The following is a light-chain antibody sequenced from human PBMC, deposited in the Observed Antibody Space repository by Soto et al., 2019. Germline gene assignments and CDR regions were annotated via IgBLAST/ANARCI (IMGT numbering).Light chain of an antibody. Sequence: DIQMTQSPSSLSASVGDRVTIDCRTSQTISTYLSWYRHKPGRAPELLISGASDLQSGVPSRFSGTGSGTDFSLTISSLQPVDSGTYYCQQSYSKYFVFGPGTKVDVK. CDR1: QTISTY. J-gene: IGKJ3*01. CDR3: QQSYSKYFV. V-gene: IGKV1-39*01. CDR2: GAS.